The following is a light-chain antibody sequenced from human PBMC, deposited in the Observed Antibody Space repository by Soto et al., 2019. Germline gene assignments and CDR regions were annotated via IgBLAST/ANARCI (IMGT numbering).Light chain of an antibody. CDR3: QQYGTSEII. J-gene: IGKJ5*01. CDR2: DTS. Sequence: EFVLTQSPGTLSLSPGERATLSCSASQSLTNSFIAWYQQRPGQAPRLLIYDTSSRASGIPDRFSGSGSGTDFTLTISRLETEDFAVFYCQQYGTSEIIFGQGTRLEL. V-gene: IGKV3-20*01. CDR1: QSLTNSF.